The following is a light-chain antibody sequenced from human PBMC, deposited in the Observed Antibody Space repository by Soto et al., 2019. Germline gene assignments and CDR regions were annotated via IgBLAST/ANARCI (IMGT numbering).Light chain of an antibody. CDR1: QSVSNY. V-gene: IGKV3-20*01. CDR2: GAS. CDR3: QQYVSTPLT. Sequence: EIVLTQSPATLSLSPGERATLSFRASQSVSNYLAWYQQKPGQAPRLLIYGASSRATGIPDRFSGSGSGTDFTLTISRLEPEDFAVYYCQQYVSTPLTFGGGTKVDIK. J-gene: IGKJ4*01.